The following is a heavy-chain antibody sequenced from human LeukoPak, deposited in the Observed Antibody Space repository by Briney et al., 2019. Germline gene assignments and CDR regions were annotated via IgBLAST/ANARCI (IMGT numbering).Heavy chain of an antibody. CDR1: GFTFSSYA. Sequence: GGSLRLSCAASGFTFSSYAMSWVRQAPGKGLEWVSAISGSGGSTYYADSVKGRFTISRDNSKNTLYLQMNSLRAEDTAVYYCARDRNYYDSSGYHRVDYWGQGTLVTVSS. CDR2: ISGSGGST. J-gene: IGHJ4*02. V-gene: IGHV3-23*01. CDR3: ARDRNYYDSSGYHRVDY. D-gene: IGHD3-22*01.